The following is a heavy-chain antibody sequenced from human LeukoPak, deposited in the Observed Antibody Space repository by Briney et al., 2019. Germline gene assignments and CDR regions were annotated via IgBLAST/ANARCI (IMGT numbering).Heavy chain of an antibody. D-gene: IGHD2-8*01. CDR1: GGSISSYY. CDR2: IYYSGST. V-gene: IGHV4-59*01. Sequence: SETLSLTCTVSGGSISSYYWSWIRQPPGKGLEWIGYIYYSGSTNYNPSLKSRVTISVDTSKNQFSLKLSSVTAADTAVYYCARLIGRGCINGVCYEGGWFDPWGQGTLVTVSS. J-gene: IGHJ5*02. CDR3: ARLIGRGCINGVCYEGGWFDP.